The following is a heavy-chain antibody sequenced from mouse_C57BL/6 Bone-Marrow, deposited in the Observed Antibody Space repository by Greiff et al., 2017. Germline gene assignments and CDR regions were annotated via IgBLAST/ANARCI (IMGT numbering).Heavy chain of an antibody. CDR2: IYPGSGST. CDR1: GYTFTSYW. J-gene: IGHJ1*03. Sequence: QVQLQQPGAELVKPGASVKMSCKASGYTFTSYWITWVKQRPGQGLEWIGGIYPGSGSTNYNEKFKSKATLTVDTSTSTAYMQLSSLTSEDSAVYYCARPYYSNYWYFDVWGTGTTVTVSS. CDR3: ARPYYSNYWYFDV. D-gene: IGHD2-5*01. V-gene: IGHV1-55*01.